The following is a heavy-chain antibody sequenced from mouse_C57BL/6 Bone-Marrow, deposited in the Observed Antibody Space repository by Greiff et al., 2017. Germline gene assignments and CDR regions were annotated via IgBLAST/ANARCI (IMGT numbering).Heavy chain of an antibody. J-gene: IGHJ2*01. CDR1: GFSLTSYG. CDR2: IWSGGST. D-gene: IGHD4-1*01. Sequence: QVQLQQSGPGLVQPSQSLSITCTVSGFSLTSYGVHWVRQSPGKGLEWLGVIWSGGSTAYNAAFISRLSISKDNSKSQVFFKMNSLQADDTAIYYCDRGLNWGYFDYWGQGTTLTVSS. CDR3: DRGLNWGYFDY. V-gene: IGHV2-2*01.